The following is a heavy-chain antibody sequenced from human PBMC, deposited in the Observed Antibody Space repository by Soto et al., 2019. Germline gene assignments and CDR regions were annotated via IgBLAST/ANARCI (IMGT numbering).Heavy chain of an antibody. V-gene: IGHV1-8*01. Sequence: ASVEVSCKASGYTFTSYDINWVRQATGQGLERMGWMNPNSGNTGYAQKFQGRVTMTRNTSISTAYMELSSLRSEDTAVYYCARGGKVTMVRGVRYYYYYGMDVWGQGTTVTVSS. CDR1: GYTFTSYD. D-gene: IGHD3-10*01. CDR2: MNPNSGNT. CDR3: ARGGKVTMVRGVRYYYYYGMDV. J-gene: IGHJ6*02.